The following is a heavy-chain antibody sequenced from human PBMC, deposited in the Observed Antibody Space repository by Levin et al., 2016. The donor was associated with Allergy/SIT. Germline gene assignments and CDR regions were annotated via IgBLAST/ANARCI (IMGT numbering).Heavy chain of an antibody. Sequence: WVRQAPGQGLEWMGGIIPIFGTANYAQKFQGRVTITADESTSTAYMELSSLRSEDTAVYYCARGTVAGYSSADYWGQGTLVTVSS. CDR3: ARGTVAGYSSADY. CDR2: IIPIFGTA. D-gene: IGHD6-19*01. J-gene: IGHJ4*02. V-gene: IGHV1-69*01.